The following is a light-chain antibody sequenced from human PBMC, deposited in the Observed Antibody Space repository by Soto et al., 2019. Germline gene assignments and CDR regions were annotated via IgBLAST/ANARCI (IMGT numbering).Light chain of an antibody. CDR3: QQYGSSAPFT. CDR2: GAS. J-gene: IGKJ2*01. CDR1: QSVSSRY. V-gene: IGKV3-20*01. Sequence: EIVLTQSPGTLSLSPGERATLSCSASQSVSSRYLAWYQQKPGQAPRLLIYGASNIDTGIPDRFIGSGSGTGFSHTISRMEPEDYAMDFCQQYGSSAPFTFGQGTKVEIK.